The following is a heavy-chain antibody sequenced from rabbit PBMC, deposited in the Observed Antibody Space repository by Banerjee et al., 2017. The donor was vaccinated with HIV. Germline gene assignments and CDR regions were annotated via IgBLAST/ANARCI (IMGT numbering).Heavy chain of an antibody. V-gene: IGHV1S45*01. D-gene: IGHD1-1*01. CDR2: IYDVNSDNT. J-gene: IGHJ4*01. CDR3: ARNPYSSSDSNL. CDR1: GFSLNNNYV. Sequence: LEESGGGLVQPEGSLTLTCTASGFSLNNNYVMCWVRQAPGKGLELIACIYDVNSDNTWYASWVNGRFTISKTSSTTVTLQMTSLTAADTATYFCARNPYSSSDSNLRGPGTLVTVS.